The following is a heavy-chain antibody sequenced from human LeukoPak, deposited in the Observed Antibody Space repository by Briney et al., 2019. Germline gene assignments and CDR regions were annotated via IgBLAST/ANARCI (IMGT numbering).Heavy chain of an antibody. J-gene: IGHJ5*02. Sequence: GGSLRLSCAASGFTFDDYAMHWVRQAPGKGLEWVSGISWNSGSIGYADSVKGRFTISRDNAKNSLYLQMSSLRAEDTAVYYCAKDQGPLDPWGQGTLVTVSS. CDR3: AKDQGPLDP. CDR1: GFTFDDYA. CDR2: ISWNSGSI. V-gene: IGHV3-9*01.